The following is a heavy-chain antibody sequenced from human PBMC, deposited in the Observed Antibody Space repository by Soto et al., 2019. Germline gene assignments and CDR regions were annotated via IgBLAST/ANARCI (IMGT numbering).Heavy chain of an antibody. D-gene: IGHD2-21*02. V-gene: IGHV1-8*01. CDR3: ARGPAYCGGDCYRFYYYYGMNV. Sequence: QVLLVQSGAEVKKPGASVKVSCKASGYTFTSYDINWVRQATGQGLEWMGWMNPNSGNTGYAQKFQGRVTMTRNTSISTAYMELSSLRSEDTAVYYCARGPAYCGGDCYRFYYYYGMNVWGQGTTVTVSS. CDR1: GYTFTSYD. J-gene: IGHJ6*02. CDR2: MNPNSGNT.